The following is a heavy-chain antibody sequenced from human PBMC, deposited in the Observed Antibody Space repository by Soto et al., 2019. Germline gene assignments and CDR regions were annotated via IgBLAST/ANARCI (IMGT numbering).Heavy chain of an antibody. Sequence: KTSETLSLTCTVSGGSISSGGYYWSWIRQHPGKGLEWIGYIYYSGSTYYNPSLKSRVTISVDTSKNQFSLKLSSVTAADTAVYYCARGGRITMVRGVINWFDPWGQGTLVTVSS. J-gene: IGHJ5*02. CDR2: IYYSGST. V-gene: IGHV4-31*03. CDR3: ARGGRITMVRGVINWFDP. D-gene: IGHD3-10*01. CDR1: GGSISSGGYY.